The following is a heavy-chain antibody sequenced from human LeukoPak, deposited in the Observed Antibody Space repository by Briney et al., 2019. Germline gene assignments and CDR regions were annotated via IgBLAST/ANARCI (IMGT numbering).Heavy chain of an antibody. CDR2: ISSSSSYI. J-gene: IGHJ4*02. CDR1: GFTFSSYS. Sequence: GSLRLPCAASGFTFSSYSMNWVRQAPGKGLEWVSSISSSSSYIYYADSVKGRFTISRDNAKNSLYLQMNSLRAEDTAVYYCARVEDYGYYDSSGYFDYWGQGTLVTVSS. CDR3: ARVEDYGYYDSSGYFDY. D-gene: IGHD3-22*01. V-gene: IGHV3-21*01.